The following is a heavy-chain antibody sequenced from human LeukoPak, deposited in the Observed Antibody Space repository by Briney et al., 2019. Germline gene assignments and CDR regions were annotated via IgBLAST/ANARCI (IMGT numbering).Heavy chain of an antibody. CDR2: IYYSGST. V-gene: IGHV4-61*02. D-gene: IGHD4-17*01. CDR1: GGSITRGTSY. Sequence: PSETLSLTCTVSGGSITRGTSYWSWVRQPGGETLEWIGRIYYSGSTNYNPSLGSRVTISVDTSKNQFFLKLNSVTAADTAVYYCARGDDDGDHRGLHWFDSWGQGTQVTVSS. J-gene: IGHJ5*01. CDR3: ARGDDDGDHRGLHWFDS.